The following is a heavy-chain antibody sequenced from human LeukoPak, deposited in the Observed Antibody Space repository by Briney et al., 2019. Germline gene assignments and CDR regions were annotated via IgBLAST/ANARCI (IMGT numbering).Heavy chain of an antibody. J-gene: IGHJ6*02. CDR1: GYTFTSYG. CDR3: ARGLGEAQWDYGMDV. Sequence: ASVKVSCKASGYTFTSYGISWVRQAPGQGLEWRGWITAYNGNTNYAQKLQGRVTMTTDTSTSTAYMELRSLRSDDTAVYYCARGLGEAQWDYGMDVWGQGTTVTVSS. D-gene: IGHD3-10*01. V-gene: IGHV1-18*01. CDR2: ITAYNGNT.